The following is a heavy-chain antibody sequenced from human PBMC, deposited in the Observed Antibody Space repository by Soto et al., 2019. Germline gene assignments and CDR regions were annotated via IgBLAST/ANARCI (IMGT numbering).Heavy chain of an antibody. V-gene: IGHV4-34*01. J-gene: IGHJ6*03. D-gene: IGHD2-2*01. CDR3: ARGKYCSSTSCYVSSHPYYYYYYMDV. CDR1: GGSFSGYY. Sequence: LTCAVYGGSFSGYYWSWIRQPPGKGLEWIGEINHSGSTNYNPSLKSRVTISVDTSKNQFSLKLSSETAADTAVYYCARGKYCSSTSCYVSSHPYYYYYYMDVWGKGTTVTVSS. CDR2: INHSGST.